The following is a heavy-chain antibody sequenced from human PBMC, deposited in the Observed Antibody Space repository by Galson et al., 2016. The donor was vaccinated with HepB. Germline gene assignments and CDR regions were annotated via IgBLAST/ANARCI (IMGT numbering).Heavy chain of an antibody. CDR2: INQSGRT. J-gene: IGHJ6*02. CDR1: GGSFGHHY. V-gene: IGHV4-34*01. D-gene: IGHD5-12*01. Sequence: SETLSLTCAVYGGSFGHHYWTWIRQTSGRGLEWIGEINQSGRTTYHPTFDGRVTISLDVSKNQFSLKLTSMNAADTAVYYCAREGGGYEEHYRYYGLDVWGQGTTVTVSS. CDR3: AREGGGYEEHYRYYGLDV.